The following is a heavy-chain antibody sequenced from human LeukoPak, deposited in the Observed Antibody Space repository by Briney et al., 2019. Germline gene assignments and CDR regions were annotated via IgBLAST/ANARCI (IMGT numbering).Heavy chain of an antibody. V-gene: IGHV1-18*01. Sequence: ASVKVSCKASGYTFTSYGISWVRQAPGQGLEWMGWISAYNGNTNYAQKLQGRVTMTTDTSTSTAYMELRSLRSDDTAVYYCARDQRYPAEYGMDVWGQGTTVTVSS. CDR1: GYTFTSYG. J-gene: IGHJ6*02. D-gene: IGHD1-14*01. CDR2: ISAYNGNT. CDR3: ARDQRYPAEYGMDV.